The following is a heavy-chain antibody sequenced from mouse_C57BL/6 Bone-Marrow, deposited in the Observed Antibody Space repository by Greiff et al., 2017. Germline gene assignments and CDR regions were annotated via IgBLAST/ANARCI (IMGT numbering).Heavy chain of an antibody. J-gene: IGHJ2*01. Sequence: QVQLQQPGAELVLPGASVKLSCKASGYTFTSYWMHWVKQRPGQGLEWIGEIDPSDSYTNYNQKFKGKSTLTVDKSSSTAYMQLSSLTSEDSAVYYCARTGGLQLDFDYWGQGTTLTVSS. V-gene: IGHV1-69*01. CDR2: IDPSDSYT. CDR3: ARTGGLQLDFDY. CDR1: GYTFTSYW. D-gene: IGHD2-4*01.